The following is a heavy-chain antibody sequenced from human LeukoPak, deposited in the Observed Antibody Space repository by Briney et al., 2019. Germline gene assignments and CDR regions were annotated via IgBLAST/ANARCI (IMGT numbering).Heavy chain of an antibody. CDR1: GFTFSNYA. Sequence: GGSLRLSCTTSGFTFSNYAFSWVRQAPGEGLDWVSAITTGTIAYYGDSVKGRFTISRDNSKNTLYLQMNSLRAEDTAVYYCAKDRVVAVALYYFDYWGQGTLVTVSS. CDR2: ITTGTIA. D-gene: IGHD6-19*01. V-gene: IGHV3-23*01. CDR3: AKDRVVAVALYYFDY. J-gene: IGHJ4*02.